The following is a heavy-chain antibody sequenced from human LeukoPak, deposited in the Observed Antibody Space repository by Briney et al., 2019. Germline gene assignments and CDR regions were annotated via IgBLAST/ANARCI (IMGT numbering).Heavy chain of an antibody. J-gene: IGHJ4*02. D-gene: IGHD1-26*01. CDR1: GGSISSSSYY. CDR2: IYYSGST. CDR3: ARRERSFHFDY. V-gene: IGHV4-39*01. Sequence: PSETLSLTCTVSGGSISSSSYYWGWIRRPPGKGLEWIGSIYYSGSTYYNPSLKSRVTISVDTSKNQFSLKLSSVTAADTAVYYCARRERSFHFDYWGQGTLVTVSS.